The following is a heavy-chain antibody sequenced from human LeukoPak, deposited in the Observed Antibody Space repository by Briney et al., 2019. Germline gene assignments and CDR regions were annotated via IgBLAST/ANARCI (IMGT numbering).Heavy chain of an antibody. Sequence: RPGGSLRLSCAASGFTFSSYAMSWVRQAPGKGLEWVSAISGSGGSTYYADSVKGRFTISRDNSKNTLYLQMNSLRAEDTAVYYCAKDRPAGYCSSASCYSSADYWGQGTLVTVSS. V-gene: IGHV3-23*01. CDR2: ISGSGGST. CDR3: AKDRPAGYCSSASCYSSADY. J-gene: IGHJ4*02. D-gene: IGHD2-2*03. CDR1: GFTFSSYA.